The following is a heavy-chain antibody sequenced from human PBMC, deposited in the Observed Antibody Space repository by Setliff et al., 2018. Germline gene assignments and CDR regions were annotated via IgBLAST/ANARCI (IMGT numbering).Heavy chain of an antibody. D-gene: IGHD5-18*01. CDR3: AGAPPVELVTIRTDSWFTY. Sequence: GASVKVSCKASGYTFRNYAFAWVRQAPGQGLEWVGWISVYNGDTNYAQKFQGRVTLTTDTSTSTAYMELRSLTSDDSAFYYCAGAPPVELVTIRTDSWFTYWGQGTLVTVSS. J-gene: IGHJ4*02. CDR2: ISVYNGDT. CDR1: GYTFRNYA. V-gene: IGHV1-18*01.